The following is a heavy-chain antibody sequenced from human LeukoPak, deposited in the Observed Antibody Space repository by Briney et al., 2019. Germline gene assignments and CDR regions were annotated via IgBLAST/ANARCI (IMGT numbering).Heavy chain of an antibody. D-gene: IGHD6-13*01. Sequence: GRSLRLSCAASGFTFSSYAMHWVRQAPGKGLEWVAVISYDGSNKYYADSVKGRFTISRDNSKNTLYLQINSLRAEDTAVYYCARAQYSSSYPFDYWGQGTLVTVSS. V-gene: IGHV3-30*04. CDR2: ISYDGSNK. J-gene: IGHJ4*02. CDR1: GFTFSSYA. CDR3: ARAQYSSSYPFDY.